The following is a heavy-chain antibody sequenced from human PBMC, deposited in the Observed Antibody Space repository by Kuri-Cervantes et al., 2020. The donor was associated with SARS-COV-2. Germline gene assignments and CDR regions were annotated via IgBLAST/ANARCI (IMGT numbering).Heavy chain of an antibody. V-gene: IGHV3-48*01. CDR3: ASGGPYRRPWG. CDR2: ISSSSSTI. Sequence: GGSLRLSCAASGFTFSSYSMNWVRQAPGKGLEWVSYISSSSSTIYYADSVKGRFTISRDNAKNSLYLQMNSLRAEDTAVYYCASGGPYRRPWGWGQGTLVTVSS. J-gene: IGHJ4*02. CDR1: GFTFSSYS. D-gene: IGHD3-16*01.